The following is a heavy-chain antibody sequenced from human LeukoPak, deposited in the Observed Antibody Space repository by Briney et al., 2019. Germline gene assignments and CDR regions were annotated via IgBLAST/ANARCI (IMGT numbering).Heavy chain of an antibody. CDR2: ISGSGGST. Sequence: PGGSLRLSCAASGFTFSSYAMSWVRQAPGKGLEWVSAISGSGGSTYYADSVKGRFTISRDNSKNTLYLQMNSLRAEGTAVYYCAKAPFQDIVANWFDPWGQGTLVTVSS. D-gene: IGHD5-12*01. V-gene: IGHV3-23*01. J-gene: IGHJ5*02. CDR1: GFTFSSYA. CDR3: AKAPFQDIVANWFDP.